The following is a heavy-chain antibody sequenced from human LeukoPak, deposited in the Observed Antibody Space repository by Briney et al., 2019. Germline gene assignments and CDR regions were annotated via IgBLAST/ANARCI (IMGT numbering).Heavy chain of an antibody. Sequence: SETLSLTCTVSGYSISSGYYWGWIRQPPGKGLEWIGSIYHSGSTYYNPSLKSRVTISVDTSKNQFSLKLSSVTAADTAVYYCARARLELRRDSRNAFDIWGQGTMVTVSS. D-gene: IGHD1-7*01. CDR1: GYSISSGYY. CDR2: IYHSGST. V-gene: IGHV4-38-2*02. CDR3: ARARLELRRDSRNAFDI. J-gene: IGHJ3*02.